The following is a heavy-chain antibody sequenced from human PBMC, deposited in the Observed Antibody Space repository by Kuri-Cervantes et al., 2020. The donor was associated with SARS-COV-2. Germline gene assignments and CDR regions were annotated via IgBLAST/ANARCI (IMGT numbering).Heavy chain of an antibody. D-gene: IGHD3-3*01. Sequence: ASVKVSCKPSGYTFNIYDIHWVRQATGQGLEWMGWMNPNSGITGYAQKFQGRVTMTRDTSRGTAYMELSSLRSDDTAVYYCAREALEWLFPDNWFDPWGQGTLVTVSS. CDR3: AREALEWLFPDNWFDP. J-gene: IGHJ5*02. CDR1: GYTFNIYD. V-gene: IGHV1-8*02. CDR2: MNPNSGIT.